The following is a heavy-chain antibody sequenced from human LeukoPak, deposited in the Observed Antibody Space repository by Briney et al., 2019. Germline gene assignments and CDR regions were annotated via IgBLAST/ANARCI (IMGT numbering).Heavy chain of an antibody. CDR2: IRRKDYSYAT. D-gene: IGHD6-19*01. CDR1: GFIFSDSA. V-gene: IGHV3-73*01. CDR3: SRPHSGLDLYSFDY. Sequence: GGSLRLSCAASGFIFSDSALHWVRQASGKGLEWVCRIRRKDYSYATAYAASVKGRFTISRDDSKDTAYLQMNSLKTEDTAVYYCSRPHSGLDLYSFDYWGQGALVTVSS. J-gene: IGHJ4*02.